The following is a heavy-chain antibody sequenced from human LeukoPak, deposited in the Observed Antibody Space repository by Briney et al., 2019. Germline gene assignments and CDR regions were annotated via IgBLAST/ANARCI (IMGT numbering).Heavy chain of an antibody. CDR1: GYILTNNW. J-gene: IGHJ5*02. D-gene: IGHD3-16*01. Sequence: GESLKISCKVSGYILTNNWVGWVRQVPGKGLEWMGLIYPGDSDTRYSPSFQRQVTISADKSISTAYLQWSSLKASDTAMYYCARQRFTTRAYAGNWFDPWGQGTLVTVSS. CDR2: IYPGDSDT. CDR3: ARQRFTTRAYAGNWFDP. V-gene: IGHV5-51*01.